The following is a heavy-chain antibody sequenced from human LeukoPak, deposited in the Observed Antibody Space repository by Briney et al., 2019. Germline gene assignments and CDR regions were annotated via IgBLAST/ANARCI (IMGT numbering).Heavy chain of an antibody. J-gene: IGHJ4*02. CDR3: ARDPYYDSSGSNSDY. CDR1: GFTFSSYS. V-gene: IGHV3-21*01. Sequence: GGSLRLSCAASGFTFSSYSKNWVRQAPGKGLEWVSSISSSSYIYYADSVKGRFTISRDNAKNSLYLQMNSLRAEDTAVYYCARDPYYDSSGSNSDYWGQGTLVTVSS. CDR2: ISSSSYI. D-gene: IGHD3-22*01.